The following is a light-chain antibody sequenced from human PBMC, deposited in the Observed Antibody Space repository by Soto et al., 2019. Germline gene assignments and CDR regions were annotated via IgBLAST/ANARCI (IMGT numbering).Light chain of an antibody. Sequence: DIQMTQSPSSLSASVGDRFTITCQASQDISNYLNWYQQKPGKAPKLLIYDASNLETGVPSRFSGSGSGTDFTFTISSMQPEDIATYYCQQSYSTPLTFGGGTKVDIK. CDR2: DAS. CDR3: QQSYSTPLT. V-gene: IGKV1-33*01. J-gene: IGKJ4*01. CDR1: QDISNY.